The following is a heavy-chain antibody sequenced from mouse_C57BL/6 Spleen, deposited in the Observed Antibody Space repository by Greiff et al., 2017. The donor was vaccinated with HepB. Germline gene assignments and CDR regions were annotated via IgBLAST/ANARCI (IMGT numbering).Heavy chain of an antibody. D-gene: IGHD3-2*02. J-gene: IGHJ3*01. CDR3: TTSSSGYPFAY. CDR1: GFNIKDDY. CDR2: IDPENGDT. Sequence: VQLQQSGAELVRPGASVKLSCTASGFNIKDDYMHWVKQRPEQGLEWIGWIDPENGDTEYASKFQGKATITADTSSNTAYLQLSILTSEDTAVYYCTTSSSGYPFAYWGQGTLVTVSA. V-gene: IGHV14-4*01.